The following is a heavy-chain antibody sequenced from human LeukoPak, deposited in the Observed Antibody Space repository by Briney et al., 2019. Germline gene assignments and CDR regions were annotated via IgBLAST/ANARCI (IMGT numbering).Heavy chain of an antibody. CDR1: GGTFSSYA. Sequence: ASVKVSCKASGGTFSSYAISWVRQAPGQGLEWMGRIIPILGIANYAQKFQGRVTITADKSTSTAHMELSSLRSEDTAVYYCAGVYVDTARLSWFDPWGQGTLVTVSS. D-gene: IGHD5-18*01. J-gene: IGHJ5*02. CDR2: IIPILGIA. CDR3: AGVYVDTARLSWFDP. V-gene: IGHV1-69*04.